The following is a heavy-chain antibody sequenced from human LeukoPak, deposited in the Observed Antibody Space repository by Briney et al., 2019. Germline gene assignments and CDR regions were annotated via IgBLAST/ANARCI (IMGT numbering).Heavy chain of an antibody. CDR1: GFTFSSYA. J-gene: IGHJ4*02. CDR3: ARKDRVVDY. Sequence: GGSLRLSCAASGFTFSSYAMNWVRQAPGKGLKWVSGFRGSGVATFYADSVKGRFTISRDNAKNSLYLQMNSLRAEDTAVYYCARKDRVVDYWGQGTLVTVSS. V-gene: IGHV3-23*01. D-gene: IGHD2-15*01. CDR2: FRGSGVAT.